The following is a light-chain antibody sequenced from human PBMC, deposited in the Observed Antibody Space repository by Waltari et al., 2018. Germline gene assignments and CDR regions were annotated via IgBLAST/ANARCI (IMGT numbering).Light chain of an antibody. J-gene: IGKJ4*01. CDR3: QQYNDYPLS. CDR1: QAVHSY. V-gene: IGKV1-16*01. Sequence: QMTQSPSSLSASVGDTVTITCRASQAVHSYLTWFQQKPGKAPKSLIFATSTLRSGVPPRFSRIGSETDFTLTISSLQPEDLATYYCQQYNDYPLSFGGGIRVEIK. CDR2: ATS.